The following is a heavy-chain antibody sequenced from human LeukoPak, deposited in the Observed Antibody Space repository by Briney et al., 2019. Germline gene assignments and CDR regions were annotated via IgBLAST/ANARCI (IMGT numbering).Heavy chain of an antibody. D-gene: IGHD3/OR15-3a*01. CDR2: IRYDGNNK. V-gene: IGHV3-30*02. CDR1: GFTFSSYA. J-gene: IGHJ3*02. CDR3: AKSRSSGGLDVFDI. Sequence: PGGSLRLSRAASGFTFSSYAMHWVRQAPGKGLEWVAFIRYDGNNKYYADSVKDRFTISRDNSRNTLYLQMSSLRAEDTAVYYCAKSRSSGGLDVFDIWGQGTTVTVSS.